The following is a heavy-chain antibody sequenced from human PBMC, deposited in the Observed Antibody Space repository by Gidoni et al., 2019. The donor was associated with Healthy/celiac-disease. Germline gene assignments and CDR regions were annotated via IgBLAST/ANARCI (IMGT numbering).Heavy chain of an antibody. J-gene: IGHJ5*02. D-gene: IGHD6-13*01. CDR2: IYYSGST. CDR1: GGSISSSSYY. Sequence: QLQLQESGPGLVKPSETLSLTCTVSGGSISSSSYYWGWIRQPPGKGLEWIGSIYYSGSTYYNPSLKSRVTISVDTSKNQFSLKLSSVTAADTAVYYCARLRYSSSSPWFDPWGQGTLVTVSS. V-gene: IGHV4-39*01. CDR3: ARLRYSSSSPWFDP.